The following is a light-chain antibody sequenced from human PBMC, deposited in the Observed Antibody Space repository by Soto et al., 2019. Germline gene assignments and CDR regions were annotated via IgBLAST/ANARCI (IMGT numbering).Light chain of an antibody. CDR2: GAS. CDR3: HQRQSWPRT. J-gene: IGKJ3*01. Sequence: EIVVTQCPGTLSLSPGDRASRSCGASQSVSNNYLAWHQQRPGQAPRLLISGASNRATGVPDRFTGSASGTDFTLTISAVQPEDFALYYCHQRQSWPRTFGPGTKVDIK. V-gene: IGKV3-20*01. CDR1: QSVSNNY.